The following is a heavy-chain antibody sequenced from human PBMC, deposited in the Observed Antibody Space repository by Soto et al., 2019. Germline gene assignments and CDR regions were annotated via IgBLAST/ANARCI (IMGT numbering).Heavy chain of an antibody. V-gene: IGHV4-39*01. J-gene: IGHJ3*02. CDR2: IYYSGST. D-gene: IGHD2-2*01. CDR3: ARHGPPEGCSSTSCYENAFDI. Sequence: SETLSLTCTVSGGSISSSSYYWGWIRQPPGKGLEWIGSIYYSGSTYYNPSLKSRVTISVDTSKNQFSLKLSSVTAADTAVYYCARHGPPEGCSSTSCYENAFDIWGQGTMVTVSS. CDR1: GGSISSSSYY.